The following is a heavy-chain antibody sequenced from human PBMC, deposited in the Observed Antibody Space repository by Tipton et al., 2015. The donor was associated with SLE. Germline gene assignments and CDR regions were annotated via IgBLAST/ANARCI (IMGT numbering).Heavy chain of an antibody. V-gene: IGHV4-39*07. J-gene: IGHJ4*02. D-gene: IGHD3-22*01. CDR3: ARDYYDSRGYTLFDY. CDR1: DGSIRSTNYY. CDR2: IFYTGST. Sequence: TLSLTCTVSDGSIRSTNYYWGWIRQPPGKGLEWIGSIFYTGSTYYNPSLKSRVTISVDTSKNQFSLRLSSVTAADTAVYYCARDYYDSRGYTLFDYWGQGALVTVSS.